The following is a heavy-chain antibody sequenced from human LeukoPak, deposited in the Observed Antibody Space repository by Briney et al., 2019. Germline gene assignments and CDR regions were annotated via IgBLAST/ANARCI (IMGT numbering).Heavy chain of an antibody. CDR2: INPNSGGT. Sequence: GASVKVSCKASGYTFTGYYMHWVRQAPGQGLEWMGWINPNSGGTNYAQEFQGRVTMTRDTSIRTAYMELSRLRSDDTAVYYCARDWQLVGWGQGTLVTVSS. CDR1: GYTFTGYY. J-gene: IGHJ4*02. D-gene: IGHD6-6*01. V-gene: IGHV1-2*02. CDR3: ARDWQLVG.